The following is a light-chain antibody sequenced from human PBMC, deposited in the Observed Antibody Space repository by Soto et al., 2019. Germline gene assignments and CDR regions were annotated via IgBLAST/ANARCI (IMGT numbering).Light chain of an antibody. J-gene: IGKJ4*01. CDR3: QQRSNWLT. Sequence: EIVLTQSPGTLSLSPGERATLSCRASQSVTDRYLAWYQQKPGQAPRLLIYDASNRATGIPARFSGSGSGTDFTLTISSLEPEDFAVYYCQQRSNWLTFGEGTKVDI. CDR1: QSVTDRY. CDR2: DAS. V-gene: IGKV3-11*01.